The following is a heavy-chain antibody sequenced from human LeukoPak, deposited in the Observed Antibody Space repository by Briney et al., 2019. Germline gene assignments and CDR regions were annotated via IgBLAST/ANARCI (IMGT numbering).Heavy chain of an antibody. CDR3: ARPYSSGRADAFDI. CDR1: GFTFSSYW. J-gene: IGHJ3*02. CDR2: INSDGSST. V-gene: IGHV3-74*01. D-gene: IGHD6-19*01. Sequence: GGSLRLSCAASGFTFSSYWMHWVRQAPGKGLVWVSRINSDGSSTSYADSVKGRFTISRDNAKNTLYLQMNSLRAEDTAVYYCARPYSSGRADAFDIWGQGTMVTVSS.